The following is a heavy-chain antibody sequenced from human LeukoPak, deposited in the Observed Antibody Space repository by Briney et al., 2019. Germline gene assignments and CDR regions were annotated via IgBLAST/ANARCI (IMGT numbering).Heavy chain of an antibody. J-gene: IGHJ4*02. D-gene: IGHD3-3*01. CDR2: ISGSGGST. V-gene: IGHV3-23*01. Sequence: SGGSLRLSCAASGFTFSSYGMSWVRQAPGKGLEWVSAISGSGGSTYYADSVKGRFTISRDNSKNTLYLQMNSLRAEDTAVYYCAKGQSTYYDFWSGYYTVITGIYFDYWGQGTLVTVSS. CDR3: AKGQSTYYDFWSGYYTVITGIYFDY. CDR1: GFTFSSYG.